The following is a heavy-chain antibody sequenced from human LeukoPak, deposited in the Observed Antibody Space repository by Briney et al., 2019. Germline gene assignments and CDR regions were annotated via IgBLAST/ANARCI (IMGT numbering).Heavy chain of an antibody. CDR1: GYTFTSYY. Sequence: ASVKVSCKTSGYTFTSYYMHWVRQAPGQGLEWMGIINPSGGSTSYAQKFQGRVTMTRDTSTSTVYMELSSLRSEDTAVYHCARALYYFGSGSYSGYYGMDVWGRGTTVTVSS. V-gene: IGHV1-46*01. D-gene: IGHD3-10*01. CDR3: ARALYYFGSGSYSGYYGMDV. CDR2: INPSGGST. J-gene: IGHJ6*02.